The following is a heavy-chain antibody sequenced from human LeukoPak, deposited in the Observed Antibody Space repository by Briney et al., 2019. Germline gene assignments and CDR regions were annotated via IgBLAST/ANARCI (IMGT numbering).Heavy chain of an antibody. J-gene: IGHJ3*02. CDR2: IYTSGST. D-gene: IGHD3-3*01. Sequence: PPETLSLTCTVSGGSISSYYWSWIRQPAGKGLEWIGRIYTSGSTNYNPSLKSRVTMSVDTSKNQFSLKLSSVTAADTAVYYCARGGWGITIFGVVTHDAFDIWGQGTMVTVSS. CDR1: GGSISSYY. CDR3: ARGGWGITIFGVVTHDAFDI. V-gene: IGHV4-4*07.